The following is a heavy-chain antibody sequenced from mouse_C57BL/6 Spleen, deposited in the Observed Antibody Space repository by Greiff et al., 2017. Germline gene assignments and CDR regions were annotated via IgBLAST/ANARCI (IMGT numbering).Heavy chain of an antibody. Sequence: QVHVKQPGAELVKPGASVKMSCKASGYTFTSYWITWVKQRPGQGLEWIGDIYPGSGSTNYNEKFKSKATLTVDTSSSTAYMQLSSLTSEDSAVYYCARTYYGSDYWGQGTTLTVSS. CDR2: IYPGSGST. D-gene: IGHD1-1*01. J-gene: IGHJ2*01. CDR3: ARTYYGSDY. V-gene: IGHV1-55*01. CDR1: GYTFTSYW.